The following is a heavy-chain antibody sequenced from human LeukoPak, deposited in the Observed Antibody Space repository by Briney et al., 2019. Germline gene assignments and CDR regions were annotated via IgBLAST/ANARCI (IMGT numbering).Heavy chain of an antibody. CDR3: ARGGFLEWLSYIDY. CDR2: IIPIFGTA. D-gene: IGHD3-3*01. J-gene: IGHJ4*02. CDR1: GGTFSSYA. V-gene: IGHV1-69*13. Sequence: GASVNVSFEASGGTFSSYAISWVRQAPGQGLEWMGGIIPIFGTANYAQKFQGRVTITADESTSTAYMELSSLRSEDTAVYYCARGGFLEWLSYIDYWGQGTLVTVSS.